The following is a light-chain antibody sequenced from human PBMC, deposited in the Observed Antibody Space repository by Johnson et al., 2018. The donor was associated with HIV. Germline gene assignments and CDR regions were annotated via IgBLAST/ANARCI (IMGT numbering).Light chain of an antibody. CDR3: GTWDTSLSVYV. Sequence: QSMLTQPPSVSAAPGQKVTISCSGSSSNIGNNYVSWYQQLPGTAPKLLIYENNKRPSGSPDRFAGSKSGTSATLGITGLQTGDEADYYCGTWDTSLSVYVFGTGTKVTVL. J-gene: IGLJ1*01. CDR1: SSNIGNNY. V-gene: IGLV1-51*02. CDR2: ENN.